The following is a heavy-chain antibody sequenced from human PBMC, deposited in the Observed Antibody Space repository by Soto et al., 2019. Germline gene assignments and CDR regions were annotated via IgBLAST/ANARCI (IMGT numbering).Heavy chain of an antibody. D-gene: IGHD3-22*01. CDR2: IYYSGST. CDR3: ARGGEYYYDSSGYYFEPPIGY. J-gene: IGHJ4*02. V-gene: IGHV4-61*01. Sequence: SETLSLTCTVSGGPVSSGSYYGSWIRQPPWKGLEVIVYIYYSGSTNYNPSLKSRVTISVDTSKNQFSLKLSSVTAADKAVYYCARGGEYYYDSSGYYFEPPIGYWGQGTLVTVSS. CDR1: GGPVSSGSYY.